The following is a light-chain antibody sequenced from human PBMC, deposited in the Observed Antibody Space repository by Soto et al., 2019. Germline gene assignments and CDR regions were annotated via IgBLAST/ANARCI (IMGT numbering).Light chain of an antibody. CDR3: HQHAESPLT. CDR2: TAS. J-gene: IGKJ4*01. Sequence: EIVLTQSPGTLSLSPGERATLSCRASQSVGNNYLAWYQQKPGQAPRLLIYTASIRATGIPDRFSGSGSGTDFTLTISRLEPEDFAVYYCHQHAESPLTFGGVTKVDIK. V-gene: IGKV3-20*01. CDR1: QSVGNNY.